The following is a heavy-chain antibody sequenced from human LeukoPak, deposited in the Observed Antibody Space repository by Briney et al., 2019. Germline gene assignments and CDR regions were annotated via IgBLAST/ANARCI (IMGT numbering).Heavy chain of an antibody. CDR3: ARSSRYFGSEGHDY. CDR2: IRYDGSNK. V-gene: IGHV3-30*02. Sequence: GGSLRLSCAASGFTFSSYGMHWVRQAPGKGLEWVAFIRYDGSNKYYADSVKGRFTISRDNSKNTLYLQMNSLRAEDTAVHYCARSSRYFGSEGHDYWGQGTLVTVSS. J-gene: IGHJ4*02. CDR1: GFTFSSYG. D-gene: IGHD3-3*01.